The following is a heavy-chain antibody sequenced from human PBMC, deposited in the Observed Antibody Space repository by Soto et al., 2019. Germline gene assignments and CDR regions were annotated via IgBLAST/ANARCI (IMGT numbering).Heavy chain of an antibody. V-gene: IGHV5-51*01. CDR2: IFPGDSYT. CDR3: ATLAGSGRYRDLYFDN. D-gene: IGHD1-26*01. J-gene: IGHJ4*02. Sequence: PGESLKISCKGSGYNFASHWIGWVRQMPGKGLEWMGIIFPGDSYTTYSPSFQGQVTVSADQSISTVYLQWSGLKASDTAMYYCATLAGSGRYRDLYFDNWGQGTPVTVSS. CDR1: GYNFASHW.